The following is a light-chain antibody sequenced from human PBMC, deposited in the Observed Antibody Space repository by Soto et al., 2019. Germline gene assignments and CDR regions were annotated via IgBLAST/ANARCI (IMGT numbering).Light chain of an antibody. CDR3: QQFNTYPIT. V-gene: IGKV1-13*02. CDR2: DVS. CDR1: QDIRGA. Sequence: AIQLTQSPSSLSASVGDRVTITCRASQDIRGALAWYQQKPGKPPKLLIFDVSSLQSGVPSRFSGIGSGTDFTLTISSLQAEDFATYYCQQFNTYPITFGQGTRLEIK. J-gene: IGKJ5*01.